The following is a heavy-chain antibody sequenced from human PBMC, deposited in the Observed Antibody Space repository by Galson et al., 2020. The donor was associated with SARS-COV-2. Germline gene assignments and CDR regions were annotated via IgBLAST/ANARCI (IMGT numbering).Heavy chain of an antibody. V-gene: IGHV3-30-3*01. D-gene: IGHD3-16*01. CDR2: ISYDGSNK. CDR1: GFTFSSYA. J-gene: IGHJ6*02. CDR3: ARARGGTYYYGMDV. Sequence: GSLKISCAASGFTFSSYAMHWVRQAPGKGPEWVAVISYDGSNKYYADSVKGQFTISRDNSNNTLYLQMNSLRAEDTAVYYCARARGGTYYYGMDVLGQGTTVTVSS.